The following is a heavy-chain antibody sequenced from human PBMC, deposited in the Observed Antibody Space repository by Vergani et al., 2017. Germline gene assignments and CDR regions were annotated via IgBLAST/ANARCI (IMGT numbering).Heavy chain of an antibody. CDR3: AREGPSMIVVVKPRVDAFDI. D-gene: IGHD3-22*01. V-gene: IGHV3-73*02. CDR2: IRSKANSYAT. Sequence: EVQLVESGGGLVQPGGSLKLSCAASGFTFSGSAMHWVRQASGKGLEWVGRIRSKANSYATAYAASVKGRFTISRDDSKNTAYLQMNSLRAEDTAVYYCAREGPSMIVVVKPRVDAFDIWGQGTMVTVSS. CDR1: GFTFSGSA. J-gene: IGHJ3*02.